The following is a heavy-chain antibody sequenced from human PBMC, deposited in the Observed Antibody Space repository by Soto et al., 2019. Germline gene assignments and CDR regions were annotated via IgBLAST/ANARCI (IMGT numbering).Heavy chain of an antibody. V-gene: IGHV4-39*02. Sequence: ETLSLTYPVSGGSISSGPYSWLLIRQAPGDGRGWIATFHYGESTHYNPSLESRVTVSVDTSQNHFSLKVSSVTVADTAVYYCARLGGFCSSTNCYGYYAMDVWGQGTTVTVSS. CDR3: ARLGGFCSSTNCYGYYAMDV. CDR2: FHYGEST. J-gene: IGHJ6*02. D-gene: IGHD2-2*01. CDR1: GGSISSGPYS.